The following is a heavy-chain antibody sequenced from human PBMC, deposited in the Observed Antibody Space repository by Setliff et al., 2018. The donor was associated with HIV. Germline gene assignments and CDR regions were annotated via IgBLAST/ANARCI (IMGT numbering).Heavy chain of an antibody. Sequence: PSETLSLTCLVSGGSVTSQMHLWGWIRQPPGKGLEWIGSIYFTGSSDNNPSLKSRVTLSVDTSKHQFSLKLSSVTAADTAVYYCARVQMAYAAFDVWGQGTMVTVSS. D-gene: IGHD4-17*01. J-gene: IGHJ3*01. CDR1: GGSVTSQMHL. CDR3: ARVQMAYAAFDV. CDR2: IYFTGSS. V-gene: IGHV4-61*01.